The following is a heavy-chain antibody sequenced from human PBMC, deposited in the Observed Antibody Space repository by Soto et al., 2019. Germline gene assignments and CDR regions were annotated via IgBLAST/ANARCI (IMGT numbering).Heavy chain of an antibody. J-gene: IGHJ3*02. D-gene: IGHD3-3*01. CDR1: GGSVNNYY. V-gene: IGHV4-59*02. CDR3: ARDRGRVSALDI. Sequence: QVQLLESGPGLVKPSETLSLTCTVSGGSVNNYYWTWIRQFPGKGLEWIGYINENGRTNYNPSLEGRLTISIDTSGNQFSLRLSSVTAADTAIYYCARDRGRVSALDIWGKGTKVTVSS. CDR2: INENGRT.